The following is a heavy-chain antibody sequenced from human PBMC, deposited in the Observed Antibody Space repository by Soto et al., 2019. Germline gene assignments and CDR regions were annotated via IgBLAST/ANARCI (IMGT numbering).Heavy chain of an antibody. Sequence: GGSLRLSCAASGFTFSSYEMNWVRQAPGKGLEWVSYISSSGSTIYYADSVKGRFTISRDNAKNSLYLQMNSLRAEDTAVYYCARTPITIFGVDPTTWYMDVLGKGTTVTVSS. CDR2: ISSSGSTI. CDR3: ARTPITIFGVDPTTWYMDV. CDR1: GFTFSSYE. V-gene: IGHV3-48*03. J-gene: IGHJ6*03. D-gene: IGHD3-3*01.